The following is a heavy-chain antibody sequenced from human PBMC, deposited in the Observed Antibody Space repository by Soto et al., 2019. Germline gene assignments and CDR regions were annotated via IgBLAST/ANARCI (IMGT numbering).Heavy chain of an antibody. J-gene: IGHJ4*02. CDR3: ATLGYCNSISCSVAY. CDR1: GFTFSIYA. Sequence: GGSLRLSCAASGFTFSIYAMSWVRQAPGKGLEWVSALSGTDGSTYYADSVKGRFTISRDNSKSTLYLQMNSLRAEDTAIYYCATLGYCNSISCSVAYWGQGTLVTVSS. V-gene: IGHV3-23*01. CDR2: LSGTDGST. D-gene: IGHD2-2*01.